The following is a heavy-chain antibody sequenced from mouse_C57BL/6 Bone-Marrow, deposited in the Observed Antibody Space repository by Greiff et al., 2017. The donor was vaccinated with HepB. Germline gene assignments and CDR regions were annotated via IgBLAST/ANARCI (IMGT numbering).Heavy chain of an antibody. CDR3: ARGLYYDCDAWYFDV. CDR2: IYPGSGST. Sequence: VQLQQSGAELVKPGASVKMSCKASGYTFTSYWITWVKQRPGQGLEWIGDIYPGSGSTNYNEKFKSKATLTVDTSSSTAYMQLSSLTSEDSAVYYCARGLYYDCDAWYFDVWGTGTTVTVSS. CDR1: GYTFTSYW. V-gene: IGHV1-55*01. D-gene: IGHD2-4*01. J-gene: IGHJ1*03.